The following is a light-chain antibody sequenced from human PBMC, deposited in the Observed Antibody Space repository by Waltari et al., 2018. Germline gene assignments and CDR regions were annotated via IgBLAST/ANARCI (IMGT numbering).Light chain of an antibody. V-gene: IGLV2-23*02. CDR1: SSDVGSYNL. CDR2: EVS. CDR3: CSYAGSCYV. Sequence: QSALTQPASVSGSPGQSITISCTGTSSDVGSYNLVSWYKQHPGKAPKLMIYEVSKRPSGVSNRVAGSKSGNTASLTISGLQAEDEADYYCCSYAGSCYVFGTGTKVTVL. J-gene: IGLJ1*01.